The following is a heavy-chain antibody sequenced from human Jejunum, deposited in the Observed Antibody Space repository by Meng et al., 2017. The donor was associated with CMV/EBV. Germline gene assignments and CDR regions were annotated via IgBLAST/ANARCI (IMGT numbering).Heavy chain of an antibody. CDR2: ISPYNDNA. J-gene: IGHJ4*02. CDR1: CYTFSNYG. Sequence: KASCYTFSNYGFTWVRRAPGQELEWMGYISPYNDNADYAQKFQGRVTMTRDTSASTAYMELRSLRADDTAVYYCARVFGVAYFDSWGQGTLVTVSS. CDR3: ARVFGVAYFDS. D-gene: IGHD3-3*01. V-gene: IGHV1-18*01.